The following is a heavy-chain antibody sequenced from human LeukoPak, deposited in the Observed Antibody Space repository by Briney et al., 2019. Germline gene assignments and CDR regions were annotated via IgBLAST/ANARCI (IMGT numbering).Heavy chain of an antibody. D-gene: IGHD6-13*01. CDR2: IYTSGST. J-gene: IGHJ5*02. Sequence: PSETLSLTCAVYGGSFSGYYWSWIRQPAGKGLEWIGRIYTSGSTNYNPSLKSRVTMSVDTSKNQFSLKLSSVTAADTAVYYCARDRIAAANGFDPWGQGTLVTVSS. CDR1: GGSFSGYY. V-gene: IGHV4-4*07. CDR3: ARDRIAAANGFDP.